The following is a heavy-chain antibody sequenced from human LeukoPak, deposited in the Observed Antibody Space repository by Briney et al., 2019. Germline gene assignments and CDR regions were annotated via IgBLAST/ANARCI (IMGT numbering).Heavy chain of an antibody. Sequence: SETLSLACTVSGGSISSYYWSWIRQPPGKGLEWIGYIYYSGSTNYNPSLKSRVTISVDTSKNQFSLKLGSVTAADTAVYYCARSPLSNWFDPWGQGTLVTVSS. CDR3: ARSPLSNWFDP. V-gene: IGHV4-59*01. J-gene: IGHJ5*02. CDR1: GGSISSYY. CDR2: IYYSGST.